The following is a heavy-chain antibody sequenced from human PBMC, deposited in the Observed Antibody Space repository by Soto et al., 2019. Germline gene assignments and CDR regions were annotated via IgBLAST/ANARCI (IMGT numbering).Heavy chain of an antibody. J-gene: IGHJ4*02. Sequence: QVQLGRSGAEVKKPGASVKVSCKASGYTFTNFGIRGLRQAPGQGLEWMGWISAYNGNPNFAQKLQGRVTMTTDTSTNTAYMELRSLRSDDTAVYYCASGGSYFDFWGQGTLVTVSS. CDR3: ASGGSYFDF. V-gene: IGHV1-18*01. CDR2: ISAYNGNP. D-gene: IGHD3-16*01. CDR1: GYTFTNFG.